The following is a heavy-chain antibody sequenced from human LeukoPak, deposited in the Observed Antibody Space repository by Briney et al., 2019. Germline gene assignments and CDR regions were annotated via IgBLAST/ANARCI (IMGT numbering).Heavy chain of an antibody. D-gene: IGHD6-19*01. Sequence: GRSLRLSCAASGFTFSSYGIHWVRQAPAKGLEWVAVISSDGRTTYYADSVKGRFTISRDNSKSTMYVQMNSLRTEDTAVYYCTKEGAVTGSMWFDHWGQGTMVTVSS. J-gene: IGHJ5*02. V-gene: IGHV3-30*18. CDR3: TKEGAVTGSMWFDH. CDR2: ISSDGRTT. CDR1: GFTFSSYG.